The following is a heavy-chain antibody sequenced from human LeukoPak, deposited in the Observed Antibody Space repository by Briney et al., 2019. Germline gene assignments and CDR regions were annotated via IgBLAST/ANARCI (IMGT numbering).Heavy chain of an antibody. CDR1: GLTFSGAC. CDR2: IKSDGTA. Sequence: PGGSLRLSCAASGLTFSGACMHWVRQTPGKGLVWISRIKSDGTATYADSVRGRFTISRDNAKNTLYLQMNNLRADDTGIYYCARDGSYKLDYWGQGALVTVSS. CDR3: ARDGSYKLDY. D-gene: IGHD1-26*01. J-gene: IGHJ4*02. V-gene: IGHV3-74*01.